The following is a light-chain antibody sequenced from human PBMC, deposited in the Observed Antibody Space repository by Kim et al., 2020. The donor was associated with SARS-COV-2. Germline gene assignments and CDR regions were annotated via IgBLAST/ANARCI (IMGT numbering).Light chain of an antibody. CDR3: QQYYNYPRT. J-gene: IGKJ1*01. CDR1: QGIREG. Sequence: ASIGDRVTITCRASQGIREGLAWYQQKRGKAPDLLIYAASTLQSGVPSRFSGSGSGTDFALTINILQPEDFATYYCQQYYNYPRTFGQGTKVDIK. CDR2: AAS. V-gene: IGKV1-6*01.